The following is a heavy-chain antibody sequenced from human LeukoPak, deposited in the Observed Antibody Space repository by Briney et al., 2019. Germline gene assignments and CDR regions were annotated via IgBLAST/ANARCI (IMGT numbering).Heavy chain of an antibody. J-gene: IGHJ4*02. D-gene: IGHD6-6*01. CDR1: GGSISSGGYS. Sequence: PSQTLSLTCAVSGGSISSGGYSWSWLRQPPGKGLEWIGYIYYSGSTNYNPSRKLRVTKSVDTAKNQCPLKLSSVTAADTAVYYCARSSIAPEYYFDYWGQGTLVTVPA. V-gene: IGHV4-30-4*07. CDR3: ARSSIAPEYYFDY. CDR2: IYYSGST.